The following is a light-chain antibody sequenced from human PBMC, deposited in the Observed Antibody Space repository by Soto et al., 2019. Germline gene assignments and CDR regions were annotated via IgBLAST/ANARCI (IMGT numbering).Light chain of an antibody. Sequence: EIVLTQTPGTLSLSPGERATLSCRASQSVSSDYLAWYQQKPGQAPRLLIYIAYNRAPGIPDRFSGSGCGTNFTLTISRLEPEDFAVYYCQQYGTSPWTFGQGSKVEIK. CDR2: IAY. J-gene: IGKJ1*01. CDR3: QQYGTSPWT. V-gene: IGKV3-20*01. CDR1: QSVSSDY.